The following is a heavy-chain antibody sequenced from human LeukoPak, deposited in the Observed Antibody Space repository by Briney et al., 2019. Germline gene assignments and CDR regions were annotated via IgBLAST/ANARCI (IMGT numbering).Heavy chain of an antibody. D-gene: IGHD2-2*01. J-gene: IGHJ4*02. CDR2: ISSSSSYI. CDR1: GFTFSSYS. Sequence: GGSLRLSCAASGFTFSSYSMNWVRQAPGKGLEWVSSISSSSSYIYYADSVKGRFTISRDNAKNSLYLQMNSLRAEDTAVYYCARSVSSTSWEFDYWGQETLVTVSS. V-gene: IGHV3-21*01. CDR3: ARSVSSTSWEFDY.